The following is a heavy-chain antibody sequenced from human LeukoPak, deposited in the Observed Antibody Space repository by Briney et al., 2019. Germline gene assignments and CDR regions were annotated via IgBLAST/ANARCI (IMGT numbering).Heavy chain of an antibody. CDR1: GFTFSSYA. CDR2: ISGSGGST. CDR3: ATGYCSSTSCPNWFDP. V-gene: IGHV3-23*01. D-gene: IGHD2-2*01. J-gene: IGHJ5*02. Sequence: GGSLRLSRAASGFTFSSYAMSWVRQAPGKGLEWVPAISGSGGSTYYADSVKGRFTISRDNSKNTLYLQMNSLRAEDTAVYYCATGYCSSTSCPNWFDPWGQGTLVTVSS.